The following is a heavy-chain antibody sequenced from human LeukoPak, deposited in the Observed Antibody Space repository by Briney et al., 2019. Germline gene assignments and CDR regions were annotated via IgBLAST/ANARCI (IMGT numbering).Heavy chain of an antibody. CDR1: GFTVSSNY. Sequence: GSLRLSCAASGFTVSSNYMSWIRQTPGKGLEWIGHIYYSGSTNYNPSLKSRVTISVDTSKNQFSLKLSSVTAADTAVYFCARSAAGLSYGMDVWGQGTTVTVSS. D-gene: IGHD6-13*01. CDR3: ARSAAGLSYGMDV. J-gene: IGHJ6*02. CDR2: IYYSGST. V-gene: IGHV4-59*08.